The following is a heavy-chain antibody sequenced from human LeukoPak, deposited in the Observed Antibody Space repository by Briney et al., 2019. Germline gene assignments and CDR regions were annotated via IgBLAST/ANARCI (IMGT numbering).Heavy chain of an antibody. D-gene: IGHD5-24*01. CDR1: GYTFTDYH. J-gene: IGHJ4*02. CDR2: IWSSGDRR. CDR3: ARERANGLNWDH. V-gene: IGHV1-46*01. Sequence: ASGKVSYKASGYTFTDYHMHWVGQAPGQGLEWMAIIWSSGDRRRYAQKFQGRITMTSDASTSTDYMELSGLRSEDTAVYYCARERANGLNWDHWGQGTLVTVSS.